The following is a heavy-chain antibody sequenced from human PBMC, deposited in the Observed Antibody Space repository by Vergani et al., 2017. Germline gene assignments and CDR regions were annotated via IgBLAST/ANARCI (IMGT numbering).Heavy chain of an antibody. J-gene: IGHJ4*02. CDR3: AKDWNRYSSSWTPFDY. Sequence: EVQLVESGGGLVQPGRSLRLSCAASGFTFDDYAMHWVRQAPGKGLAWVSGISWNSGSISYADSVKGRFTISRDNAKNSLYLQMNSLRAEDTALYYCAKDWNRYSSSWTPFDYWGQGTLVTVSS. CDR2: ISWNSGSI. D-gene: IGHD6-13*01. V-gene: IGHV3-9*01. CDR1: GFTFDDYA.